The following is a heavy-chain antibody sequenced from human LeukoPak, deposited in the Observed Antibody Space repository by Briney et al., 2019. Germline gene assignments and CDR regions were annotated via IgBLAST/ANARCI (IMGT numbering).Heavy chain of an antibody. CDR1: GYTFTSYY. D-gene: IGHD3-16*02. J-gene: IGHJ6*03. CDR2: INPSGGST. CDR3: ARGDDYVWGSYRPPYYYYMDV. Sequence: ASVKVSCKASGYTFTSYYMHWVRQAPGQGLEWMGIINPSGGSTSYAQKFQGRVTMTRDMSTSTVYMELSSLRSEDTAVYYCARGDDYVWGSYRPPYYYYMDVWGKGTTVTVSS. V-gene: IGHV1-46*01.